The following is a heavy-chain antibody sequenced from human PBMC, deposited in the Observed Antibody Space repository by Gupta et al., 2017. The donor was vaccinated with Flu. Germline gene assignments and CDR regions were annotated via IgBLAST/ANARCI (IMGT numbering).Heavy chain of an antibody. CDR1: GYSISSGYY. Sequence: QVQLQESGPGLVKPSETLSLTCAVSGYSISSGYYWGWIRQPPGKGLEWIGSIYHSGSTYYNPSLKSRVTISVDTSKNQFSLKLSSVTAADTAVYYCARREHGSGEFDYWGQGTLVTVSS. CDR2: IYHSGST. CDR3: ARREHGSGEFDY. D-gene: IGHD3-10*01. V-gene: IGHV4-38-2*01. J-gene: IGHJ4*02.